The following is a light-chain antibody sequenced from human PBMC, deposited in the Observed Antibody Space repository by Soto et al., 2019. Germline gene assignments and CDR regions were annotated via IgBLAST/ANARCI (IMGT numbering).Light chain of an antibody. J-gene: IGKJ2*01. Sequence: DIQMTQSPSTLSASVGDRVTITCRASQSISSWLAWYQQKPGKAPKLLIYKASSLASGVPSRFSGSGSGTEFTLTISSLQPDDFATYYCQQYNSYTYTFGRGTKLEIK. CDR1: QSISSW. CDR3: QQYNSYTYT. V-gene: IGKV1-5*03. CDR2: KAS.